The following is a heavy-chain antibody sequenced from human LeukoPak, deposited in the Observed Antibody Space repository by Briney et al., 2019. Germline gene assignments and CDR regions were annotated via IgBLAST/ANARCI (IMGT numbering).Heavy chain of an antibody. D-gene: IGHD6-13*01. CDR2: ITAIDGRT. CDR1: GFTFNDAW. Sequence: PGGSLRLSCAASGFTFNDAWMNWVRQAPGRGLEWVSSITAIDGRTYYADSVRGRFTISRDNSKNTVYLQLNSLRAGDTAIYYCTKDRRGPAAGTWYFDSWGQGTLVTVSS. CDR3: TKDRRGPAAGTWYFDS. J-gene: IGHJ4*02. V-gene: IGHV3-23*01.